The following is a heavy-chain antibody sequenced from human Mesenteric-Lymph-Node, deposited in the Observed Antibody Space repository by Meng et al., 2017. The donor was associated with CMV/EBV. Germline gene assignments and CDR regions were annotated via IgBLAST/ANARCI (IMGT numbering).Heavy chain of an antibody. CDR1: GGSIRSSSNY. CDR2: IYYSGST. J-gene: IGHJ3*02. V-gene: IGHV4-39*07. Sequence: SETLSLTCTVSGGSIRSSSNYWGCIRQPPGKGLEWIGNIYYSGSTYYNPSLKSRVTISVDTSKNQFSLKLSSVTAADTAVYYCARGGAMIVVDDAFDIWGQGTMVTVSS. CDR3: ARGGAMIVVDDAFDI. D-gene: IGHD3-22*01.